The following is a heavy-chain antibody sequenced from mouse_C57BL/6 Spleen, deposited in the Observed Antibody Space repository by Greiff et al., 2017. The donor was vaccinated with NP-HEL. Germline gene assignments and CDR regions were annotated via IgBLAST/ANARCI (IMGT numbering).Heavy chain of an antibody. CDR2: ISSGSSTI. CDR1: GFTFSDYG. Sequence: EVQLVESGGGLVKPGGSLKLSCAASGFTFSDYGMHWVRQAPEQGLEWVAYISSGSSTIYYADTVKGRFTISRDNAKNTLFLQMTRLRSEDTAMYYCARNLRFCFDYWGQGTTLTVSS. J-gene: IGHJ2*01. CDR3: ARNLRFCFDY. D-gene: IGHD2-12*01. V-gene: IGHV5-17*01.